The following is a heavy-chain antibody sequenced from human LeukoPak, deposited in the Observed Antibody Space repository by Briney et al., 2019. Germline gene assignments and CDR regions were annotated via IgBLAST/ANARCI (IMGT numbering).Heavy chain of an antibody. CDR3: ARSRQWHYYYMDV. CDR2: IYYSGGT. D-gene: IGHD6-19*01. CDR1: HYSISSGYY. Sequence: SETLSLTCTVSHYSISSGYYWGWIRQPPGKGLEWIGYIYYSGGTNYNPSLKSRVTISVDTSKNQFSLKLSSVTAADTAVYYCARSRQWHYYYMDVWGKGTTVTVS. J-gene: IGHJ6*03. V-gene: IGHV4-61*01.